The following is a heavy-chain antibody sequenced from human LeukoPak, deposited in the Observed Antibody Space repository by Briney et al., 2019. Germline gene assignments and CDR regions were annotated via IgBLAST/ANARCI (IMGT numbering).Heavy chain of an antibody. D-gene: IGHD2-21*01. CDR2: TNGGNGNT. V-gene: IGHV1-3*01. Sequence: GASVKVSCKTSGYTFNTYSMHWVRQAPGQRLEWMGWTNGGNGNTKYSQNFQGRITITRDSSASTVYMELSSLTSEDTAVYYCARGIWSARTVDYYLDYWGQGTLVTVSS. J-gene: IGHJ4*02. CDR1: GYTFNTYS. CDR3: ARGIWSARTVDYYLDY.